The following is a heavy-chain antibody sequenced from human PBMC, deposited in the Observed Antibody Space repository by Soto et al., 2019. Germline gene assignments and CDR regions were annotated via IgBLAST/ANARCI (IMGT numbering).Heavy chain of an antibody. CDR3: AIQGRVWPADGYFQH. CDR2: ISYDGSNK. V-gene: IGHV3-30-3*01. Sequence: QVQLVESGGGVVQPGRSLRLSCAASGFTFSSYAMHWVRQAPGKGLEWVAVISYDGSNKYYADSVKGRITISRDNSTDMLYLQMNSMRAEDAAVSYCAIQGRVWPADGYFQHWGKGTLVTVAS. D-gene: IGHD6-13*01. J-gene: IGHJ1*01. CDR1: GFTFSSYA.